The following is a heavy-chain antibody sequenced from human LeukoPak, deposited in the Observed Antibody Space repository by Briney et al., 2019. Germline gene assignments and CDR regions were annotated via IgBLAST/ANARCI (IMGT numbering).Heavy chain of an antibody. CDR2: ISGSGGST. V-gene: IGHV3-23*01. Sequence: PGGSLRLSCAASEFTFSSYAMSWVRQAPGKGLEWVSAISGSGGSTYYADSVKGRFTISRDNSKNTLYLQMNSLRAEDTAVYYCAKSPSSGWYGAEYFQHWGQGTLVTVSS. CDR3: AKSPSSGWYGAEYFQH. CDR1: EFTFSSYA. D-gene: IGHD6-19*01. J-gene: IGHJ1*01.